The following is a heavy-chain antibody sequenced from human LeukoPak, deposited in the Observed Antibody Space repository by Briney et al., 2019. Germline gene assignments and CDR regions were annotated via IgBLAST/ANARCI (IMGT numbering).Heavy chain of an antibody. D-gene: IGHD6-6*01. CDR2: INPNSGGT. V-gene: IGHV1-2*02. CDR1: GYTFPGYY. CDR3: AREHSSSSGKVFDY. Sequence: ASVKVSCKASGYTFPGYYMHWVRQAPGQGLEWTGWINPNSGGTNYAQKFQGRVTMTRDTSISTAYMELSRLRSDDTAVYYCAREHSSSSGKVFDYWGQGTLVTVSS. J-gene: IGHJ4*02.